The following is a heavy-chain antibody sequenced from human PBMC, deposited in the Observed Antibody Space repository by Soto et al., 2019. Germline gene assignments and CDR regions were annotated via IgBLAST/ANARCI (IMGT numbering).Heavy chain of an antibody. CDR3: TRDEGGSYDSWFHP. J-gene: IGHJ5*02. CDR2: ISSGAAYI. CDR1: FTFSMYS. V-gene: IGHV3-21*01. D-gene: IGHD1-26*01. Sequence: GGSLRLSCNFTFSMYSMNWVRQAPGKGLEWVASISSGAAYIKYADSVQGRFTISRDNAKNSVSLQMSSLRVEDTAVYFCTRDEGGSYDSWFHPWGQGTQVTVS.